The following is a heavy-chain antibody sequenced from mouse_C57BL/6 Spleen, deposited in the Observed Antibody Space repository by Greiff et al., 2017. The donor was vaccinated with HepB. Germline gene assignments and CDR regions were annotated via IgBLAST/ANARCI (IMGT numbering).Heavy chain of an antibody. V-gene: IGHV1-74*01. CDR2: IHPSDSDT. CDR1: GYTFTSYW. J-gene: IGHJ3*01. CDR3: AIPSIYYDYDGVAY. D-gene: IGHD2-4*01. Sequence: QVHVKQPGAELVKPGASVKVSCKASGYTFTSYWMHWVKQRPGQGLEWIGRIHPSDSDTNYNQKFKGKATLTVDKSSSTAYMQLSSLTSEDSAVYYCAIPSIYYDYDGVAYWGQGTLVTVSA.